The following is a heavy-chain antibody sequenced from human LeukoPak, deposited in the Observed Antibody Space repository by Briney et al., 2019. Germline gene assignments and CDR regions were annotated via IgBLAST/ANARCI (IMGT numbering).Heavy chain of an antibody. J-gene: IGHJ4*02. V-gene: IGHV3-74*01. CDR2: INSYGDST. CDR3: ARDRGIEYDDTGSFDY. D-gene: IGHD3-10*01. Sequence: GGSLRLSCAASGFTFSSYWMHWVRQAPGKGLVWVSRINSYGDSTFYAASVKGRFTISRDNAENSLYLQMNSLRAEDTAVYYCARDRGIEYDDTGSFDYWGQGTLVTVSS. CDR1: GFTFSSYW.